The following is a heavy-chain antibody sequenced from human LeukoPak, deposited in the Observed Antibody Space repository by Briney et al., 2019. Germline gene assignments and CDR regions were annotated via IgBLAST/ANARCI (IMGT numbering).Heavy chain of an antibody. CDR3: TREGDSRVR. CDR1: GYTSTDYY. D-gene: IGHD6-13*01. Sequence: GASVKVSCRASGYTSTDYYIHWVRQAPGQGPEWMGWINPNSGGTLYAQNFQGRVAMTGDTSISTAYMELNWLRSDDTAIYYCTREGDSRVRWGQGTLVTVSS. V-gene: IGHV1-2*02. CDR2: INPNSGGT. J-gene: IGHJ4*02.